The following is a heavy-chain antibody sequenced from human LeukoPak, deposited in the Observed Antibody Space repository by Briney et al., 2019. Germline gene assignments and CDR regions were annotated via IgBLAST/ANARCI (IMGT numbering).Heavy chain of an antibody. V-gene: IGHV4-30-4*01. CDR1: GGSISSGDYY. Sequence: SETLSLTCTVSGGSISSGDYYWSWIRQPPGKGLEWIGYIYYSGSTYYNPSLKSRVTISVDTSKNQFSLKLSSVTAADTAVYYCARVPRIFDWLLWKGGYYFDYWGQGTLVTVSS. CDR2: IYYSGST. D-gene: IGHD3-9*01. J-gene: IGHJ4*02. CDR3: ARVPRIFDWLLWKGGYYFDY.